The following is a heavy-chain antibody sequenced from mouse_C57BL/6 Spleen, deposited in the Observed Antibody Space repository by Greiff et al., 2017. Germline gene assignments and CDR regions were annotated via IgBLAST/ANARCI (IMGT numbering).Heavy chain of an antibody. Sequence: EVQVVESEGGLVQPGSSMKLSCTASGFTFSDYYMAWVRQVPETGLEWVANINYDGSSTNYLDSLKSRFLISRDNAKNIRYLQMSSLKSEDTATEYCARGYFGSSYDYWGQGTTLTVSS. J-gene: IGHJ2*01. CDR1: GFTFSDYY. CDR3: ARGYFGSSYDY. V-gene: IGHV5-16*01. CDR2: INYDGSST. D-gene: IGHD1-1*01.